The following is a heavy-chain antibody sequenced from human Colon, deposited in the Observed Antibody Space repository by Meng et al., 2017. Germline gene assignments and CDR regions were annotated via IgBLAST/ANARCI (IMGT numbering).Heavy chain of an antibody. CDR1: CASIRRGNG. CDR2: IYPSGRT. D-gene: IGHD6-13*01. CDR3: ARKRTSPGTLGFDY. J-gene: IGHJ4*02. Sequence: QVKPQDSRPGLVQPSGTLSVTCCFFCASIRRGNGWTWVRQPPGKGLEWIGEIYPSGRTSSNPSLQGRVTILLDKSKNQFSLELNSVTAADTAIYFCARKRTSPGTLGFDYWGQGTLVTVSS. V-gene: IGHV4-4*02.